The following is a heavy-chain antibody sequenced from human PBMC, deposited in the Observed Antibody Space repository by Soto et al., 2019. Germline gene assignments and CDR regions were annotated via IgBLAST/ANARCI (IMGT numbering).Heavy chain of an antibody. CDR3: AREGGSDSIDY. V-gene: IGHV4-61*01. J-gene: IGHJ4*02. CDR2: IYYSGST. CDR1: GGSVRRATSY. D-gene: IGHD1-26*01. Sequence: PSETLSLTCTVSGGSVRRATSYYSWIRQPPGMGLEWIGNIYYSGSTNYNPSLQSRVTISMDTSKNQFSLKLRSVTAADTAVYYCAREGGSDSIDYWGQGTLVTVS.